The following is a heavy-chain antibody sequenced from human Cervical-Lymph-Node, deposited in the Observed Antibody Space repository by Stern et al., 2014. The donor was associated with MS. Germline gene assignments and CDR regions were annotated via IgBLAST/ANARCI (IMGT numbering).Heavy chain of an antibody. CDR1: GYTFSSYY. Sequence: QVQLGQSGAEVKKAGASVKVSCKTSGYTFSSYYIHWVRQAPGQGLEWMGVINPDYDSKTYAQKFQGRVTMIRDTSTSTVHMELSSLRFEDTAVYYCARASNGDVFDNWGQGTLLTVSS. J-gene: IGHJ4*02. V-gene: IGHV1-46*01. CDR3: ARASNGDVFDN. CDR2: INPDYDSK. D-gene: IGHD4-17*01.